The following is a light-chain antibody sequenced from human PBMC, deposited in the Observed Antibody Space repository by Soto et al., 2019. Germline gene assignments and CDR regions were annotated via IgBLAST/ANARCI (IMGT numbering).Light chain of an antibody. CDR3: SSRAGSAPYV. J-gene: IGLJ1*01. CDR2: EVT. CDR1: SSDVGGYNY. Sequence: QSALTQPPSASGYPGQSVTISCTGTSSDVGGYNYVSWYQQHPGKAPKLMVYEVTKRPSGVPDRFSGSKSGNTASLTVSGLQADDEADYYCSSRAGSAPYVFGTGTKLTVL. V-gene: IGLV2-8*01.